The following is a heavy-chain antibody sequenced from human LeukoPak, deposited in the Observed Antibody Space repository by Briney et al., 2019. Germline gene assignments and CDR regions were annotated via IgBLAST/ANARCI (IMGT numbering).Heavy chain of an antibody. V-gene: IGHV3-21*01. J-gene: IGHJ4*02. CDR3: ARPYYYDSSGYCPSGGDY. Sequence: GGSLRLSCAASGFTFSSYWVYWVRQAPGKGLEWVSSISSSSSYIYYADSVKGRFTISRDNAKNSLYLQMNSLRAEDTAVYYCARPYYYDSSGYCPSGGDYWGQGTLVTVSS. CDR2: ISSSSSYI. CDR1: GFTFSSYW. D-gene: IGHD3-22*01.